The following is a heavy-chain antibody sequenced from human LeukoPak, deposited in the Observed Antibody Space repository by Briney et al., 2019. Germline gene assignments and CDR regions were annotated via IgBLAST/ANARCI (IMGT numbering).Heavy chain of an antibody. Sequence: GGSLRLSCAGCGFTFSSYVMHLVRQAPGKGLEWVAVIWYDGSNKYYADSVKGRFTISRDNSKNTLYLQMNSLRAEDTAVYYCATAYDYGDYYYSMDVWGQGTTVTVSS. CDR3: ATAYDYGDYYYSMDV. J-gene: IGHJ6*02. CDR1: GFTFSSYV. D-gene: IGHD4-17*01. V-gene: IGHV3-30*02. CDR2: IWYDGSNK.